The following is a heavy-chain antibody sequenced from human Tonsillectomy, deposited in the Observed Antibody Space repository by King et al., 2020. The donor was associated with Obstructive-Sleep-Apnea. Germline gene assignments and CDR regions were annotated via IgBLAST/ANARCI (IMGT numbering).Heavy chain of an antibody. CDR3: ARSGDFWSGSFYYGLDV. CDR2: IFSNDEK. V-gene: IGHV2-26*01. Sequence: TLKESGPVLVKPTETLTLTCTVSGFSLNNARVGVRWIRQPPGKALEWLAHIFSNDEKAYSTSLKNRLTISKDTSKSQVVLTMTNMDPVDTATYYCARSGDFWSGSFYYGLDVWGQGTTVTVSS. CDR1: GFSLNNARVG. D-gene: IGHD3-3*01. J-gene: IGHJ6*02.